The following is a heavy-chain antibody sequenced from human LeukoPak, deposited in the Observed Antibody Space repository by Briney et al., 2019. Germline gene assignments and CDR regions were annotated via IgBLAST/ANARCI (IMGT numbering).Heavy chain of an antibody. Sequence: SETLSLTCTVSGGSISSYYWSWIREPPGKGLEWIGYIYYSGSTNYNPSLKSRVTISVDTSKNQFSLKLSSVTAADTAVYYCARVRYSSGWYYFGYWGQGTLVTVSS. D-gene: IGHD6-19*01. J-gene: IGHJ4*02. CDR1: GGSISSYY. CDR2: IYYSGST. V-gene: IGHV4-59*01. CDR3: ARVRYSSGWYYFGY.